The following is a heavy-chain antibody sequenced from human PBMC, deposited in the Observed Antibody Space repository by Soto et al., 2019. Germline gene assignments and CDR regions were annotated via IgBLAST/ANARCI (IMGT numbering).Heavy chain of an antibody. V-gene: IGHV1-18*01. CDR1: GYTFTSYG. CDR2: ISAYNGNT. CDR3: ARWGYYYDSSGYPNPTPSDY. J-gene: IGHJ4*02. Sequence: ASVKVSCKASGYTFTSYGISWVRQAPGQGLEWMGWISAYNGNTNYAQKLQGRVTMTTDTSTSTAYMELRSLRSDDTDVYYCARWGYYYDSSGYPNPTPSDYWGQGTLVTVSS. D-gene: IGHD3-22*01.